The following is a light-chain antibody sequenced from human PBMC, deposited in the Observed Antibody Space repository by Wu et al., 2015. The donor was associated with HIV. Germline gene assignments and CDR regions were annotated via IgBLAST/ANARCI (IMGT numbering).Light chain of an antibody. CDR3: HQNANSTPT. J-gene: IGKJ4*01. CDR2: AAS. V-gene: IGKV3-20*01. Sequence: EIVLTQSPGTLSLSPGERATLSCRASQSVSNNFLAWSQQKAGQAPRLLIYAASTRATGIPDRFSGSGSGTDFTLTISRLEPEDFAVYYCHQNANSTPTFGGGTKVEI. CDR1: QSVSNNF.